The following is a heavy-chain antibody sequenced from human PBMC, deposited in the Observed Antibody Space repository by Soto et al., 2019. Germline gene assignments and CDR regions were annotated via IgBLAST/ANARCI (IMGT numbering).Heavy chain of an antibody. V-gene: IGHV4-34*01. J-gene: IGHJ6*02. D-gene: IGHD3-10*01. CDR3: AREQITMVRGVIAPYYYYGMDV. Sequence: PSETLSLTCAVYGGSFSGYYWSWIRQPPGKGLEWIGEINHSGSTNYNPSLKSRVTISVDTSKNQFSLKLSSVTAADTAVYYCAREQITMVRGVIAPYYYYGMDVWGQGTTVTVSS. CDR1: GGSFSGYY. CDR2: INHSGST.